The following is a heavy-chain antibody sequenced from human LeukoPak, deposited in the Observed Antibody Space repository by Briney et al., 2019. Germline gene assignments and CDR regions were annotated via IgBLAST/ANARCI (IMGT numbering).Heavy chain of an antibody. CDR1: GDSVSSNSVT. CDR3: ARDHYDSSGSWTFDY. J-gene: IGHJ4*02. D-gene: IGHD3-22*01. Sequence: SQTLSLTCAISGDSVSSNSVTWNWIRQFPSRGLGWLGRTFYRSRWYGDYAISVRSRMTISPDTSKNQFSLQLNSVTPEDTAVYYCARDHYDSSGSWTFDYRGQGTLVTVSS. V-gene: IGHV6-1*01. CDR2: TFYRSRWYG.